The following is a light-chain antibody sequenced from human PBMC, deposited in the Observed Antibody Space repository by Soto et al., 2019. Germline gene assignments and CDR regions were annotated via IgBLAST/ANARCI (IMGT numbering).Light chain of an antibody. CDR3: QQLNSYFSLT. CDR1: QGISSY. CDR2: AAS. J-gene: IGKJ4*01. V-gene: IGKV1-9*01. Sequence: DIQLTQSPSFLSASVGGRVTITCRASQGISSYLAWYQQKPGKAPKLLIYAASTLQSGVPSRFSGSGSGTEFTLTMSSLQTEDFATYYCQQLNSYFSLTFGAGTKVEIK.